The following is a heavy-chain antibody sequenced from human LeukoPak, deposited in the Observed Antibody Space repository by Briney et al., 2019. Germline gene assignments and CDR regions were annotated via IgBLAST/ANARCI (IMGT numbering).Heavy chain of an antibody. CDR3: ARGGYLSNY. CDR2: INGNGSST. V-gene: IGHV3-74*01. Sequence: PGGPLRLSCAASVFTFSFSWMHWVRQPPGKGLVWVSRINGNGSSTTYADSVKGRFTISRDNAKNTLYLQMNSLRAEDTAVYYCARGGYLSNYWGQGTLVTVSS. CDR1: VFTFSFSW. D-gene: IGHD1-1*01. J-gene: IGHJ4*02.